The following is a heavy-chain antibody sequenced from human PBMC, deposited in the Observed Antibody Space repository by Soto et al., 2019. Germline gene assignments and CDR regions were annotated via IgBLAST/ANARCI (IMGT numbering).Heavy chain of an antibody. CDR1: GFTFSSYA. V-gene: IGHV3-23*01. Sequence: GGSLRLSCAASGFTFSSYAMSWVRQAPGKGLEWVSAISGSGGSTYYADSVKGRFTISRDNSKNTLYLQMNSLRAEDTAVYYCAKGAGTGVWFGEYMDVWGKGTTVTVSS. CDR3: AKGAGTGVWFGEYMDV. CDR2: ISGSGGST. D-gene: IGHD3-10*01. J-gene: IGHJ6*03.